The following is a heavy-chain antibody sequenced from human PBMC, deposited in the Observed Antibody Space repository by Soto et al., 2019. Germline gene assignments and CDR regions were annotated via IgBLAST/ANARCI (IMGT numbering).Heavy chain of an antibody. Sequence: QVQLVESGGGVVQPGRSLRLSCAASGFTFSSYGMHWVRQAPGKGLEWVAVIWYDGSNKYYADSVKGRFTISRDNSKNKLYLQMNSLRAGDTAVYYCASDGSSWYYGMDVWGQGTTVTVSS. D-gene: IGHD6-13*01. CDR1: GFTFSSYG. CDR3: ASDGSSWYYGMDV. J-gene: IGHJ6*02. V-gene: IGHV3-33*01. CDR2: IWYDGSNK.